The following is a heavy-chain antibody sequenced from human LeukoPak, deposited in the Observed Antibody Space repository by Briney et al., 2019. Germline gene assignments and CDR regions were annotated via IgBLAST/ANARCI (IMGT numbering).Heavy chain of an antibody. V-gene: IGHV3-23*01. CDR3: AKGSIVRTIGDMDV. CDR2: INNSGGST. Sequence: GGSLRLSCAASGFTFITYAMTWVRQAPGRGLEWVSSINNSGGSTYYADSVKGRFTISRDNSKNTLYLEMSSLRAEDTAIYFCAKGSIVRTIGDMDVWGQGTTVTVSS. D-gene: IGHD5-12*01. J-gene: IGHJ6*02. CDR1: GFTFITYA.